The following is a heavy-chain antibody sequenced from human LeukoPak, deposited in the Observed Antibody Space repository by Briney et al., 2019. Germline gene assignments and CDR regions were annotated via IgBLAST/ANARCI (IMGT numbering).Heavy chain of an antibody. D-gene: IGHD6-19*01. CDR2: IYPDDSDT. Sequence: PGESLKISCKASGYSFTNYWIGWVRQMPGKGLEWMGIIYPDDSDTRYSPSFQGQVTISADKSISTAYLQWSSLKASDTAMYYCARHRAVAGLNWFDPWGQGTLVTVSS. V-gene: IGHV5-51*01. CDR1: GYSFTNYW. CDR3: ARHRAVAGLNWFDP. J-gene: IGHJ5*02.